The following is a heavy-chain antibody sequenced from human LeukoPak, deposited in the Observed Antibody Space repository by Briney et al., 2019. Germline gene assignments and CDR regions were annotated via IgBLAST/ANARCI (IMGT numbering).Heavy chain of an antibody. CDR3: ARVGFGEFLLSRKYYYYMEV. V-gene: IGHV3-48*01. CDR1: GFTFSSYS. CDR2: ISSSSSSTI. Sequence: GGSLRLSCAASGFTFSSYSMKWVRQAPGKGREGGSYISSSSSSTIYYADPVKGRFTISRDNANNSLYLQMNSLRAEDTAVYYCARVGFGEFLLSRKYYYYMEVWGKGTTVTVSS. D-gene: IGHD3-10*01. J-gene: IGHJ6*03.